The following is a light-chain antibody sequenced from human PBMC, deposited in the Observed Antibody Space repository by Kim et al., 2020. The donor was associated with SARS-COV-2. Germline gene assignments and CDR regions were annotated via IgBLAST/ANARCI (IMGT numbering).Light chain of an antibody. CDR1: SSDVGVYNF. V-gene: IGLV2-14*01. Sequence: QSALTQPASVSGSPGQSITISCTGTSSDVGVYNFVSWYQQHPGKAPKLMFYEVSNRPSGVPDRFSGSKSGNTASLTISGLQPEDEADYYCSSFTISSTVVFGTGTKVTVL. J-gene: IGLJ1*01. CDR2: EVS. CDR3: SSFTISSTVV.